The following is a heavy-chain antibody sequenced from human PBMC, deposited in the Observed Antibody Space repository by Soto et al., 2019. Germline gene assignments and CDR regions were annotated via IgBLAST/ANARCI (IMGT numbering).Heavy chain of an antibody. CDR3: LRYCGYGYGVVD. CDR2: ISGASGTI. V-gene: IGHV3-48*01. CDR1: GFTFRNYN. Sequence: PGGSLRLSCAASGFTFRNYNMNWVRQAQGKGLEWLSYISGASGTIYYADSTQGRFTISRDNAKNSLYLQMNSLRAEDTAMYYCLRYCGYGYGVVDWGHAPPVTDSA. J-gene: IGHJ4*03. D-gene: IGHD3-3*01.